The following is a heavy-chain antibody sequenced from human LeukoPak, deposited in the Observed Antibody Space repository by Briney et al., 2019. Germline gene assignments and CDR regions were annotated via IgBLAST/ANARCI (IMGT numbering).Heavy chain of an antibody. Sequence: ASVKVSCKASGYTFTGYYMHWVRQAPGQGLEWMGWINPNSGGTNYAQKFQGRVTMTRDTSISTAYMELSRLRSDDTAVYYCARAGARGYSYGDYYYYMDVWGKGTTVTVSS. CDR2: INPNSGGT. CDR3: ARAGARGYSYGDYYYYMDV. D-gene: IGHD5-18*01. V-gene: IGHV1-2*02. J-gene: IGHJ6*03. CDR1: GYTFTGYY.